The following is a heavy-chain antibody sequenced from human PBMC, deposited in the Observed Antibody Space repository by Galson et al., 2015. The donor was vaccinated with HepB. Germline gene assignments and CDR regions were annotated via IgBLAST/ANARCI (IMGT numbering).Heavy chain of an antibody. CDR1: GFSFSDFY. CDR2: ISSGGDSV. J-gene: IGHJ4*02. CDR3: ARDHEPPDF. Sequence: SLRLSCAASGFSFSDFYMSWIRQTPGKGLEWVSYISSGGDSVFYSGSVKGRFTVSRDNAKNSLYLQMDSLSAEDAAVYFCARDHEPPDFWGQGTLVIVSS. V-gene: IGHV3-11*01.